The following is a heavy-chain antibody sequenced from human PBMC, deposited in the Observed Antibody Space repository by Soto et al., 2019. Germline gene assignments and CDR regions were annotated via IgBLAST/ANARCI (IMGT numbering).Heavy chain of an antibody. CDR2: ISYDGNSE. CDR1: GFTFGAYT. D-gene: IGHD1-26*01. J-gene: IGHJ3*01. CDR3: AREGYIGRSDGFAV. V-gene: IGHV3-30*14. Sequence: QMHLVESGGGVVQPGRSLRLSCAASGFTFGAYTMPWVRQAPGKGLEWVAVISYDGNSERYTDPVKGRFTVSSDNSKSTMDLEINRLSSEDGAVDSCAREGYIGRSDGFAVGGQGTNVTVSS.